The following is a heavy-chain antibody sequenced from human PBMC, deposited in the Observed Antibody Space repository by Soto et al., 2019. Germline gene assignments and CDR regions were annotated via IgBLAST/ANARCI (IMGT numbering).Heavy chain of an antibody. V-gene: IGHV4-59*08. D-gene: IGHD5-18*01. CDR3: ARHGAIYSNSWYDFDY. CDR2: MFNGGSA. CDR1: GGSLSNYY. J-gene: IGHJ4*02. Sequence: PSDTLSLTCTVSGGSLSNYYWSWIRQPPGKGLEWVGYMFNGGSANYNPSLKSRVAISVDMSQNQFSLKLTSVTAADTAVYYCARHGAIYSNSWYDFDYWGQGTLVTVSS.